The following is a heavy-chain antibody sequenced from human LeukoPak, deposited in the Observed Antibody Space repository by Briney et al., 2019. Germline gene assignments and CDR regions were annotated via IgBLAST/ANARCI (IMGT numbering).Heavy chain of an antibody. Sequence: SETLSLTCTVSGGSISSYYWSWIRQPAGKGLEWIGRIYTSGSTNYNPSLKSRVAMSVGTSKNQFSLKLSSVTAADTAVYYCARSTVTSSWFDPWGQGTLVTVSS. CDR3: ARSTVTSSWFDP. CDR1: GGSISSYY. V-gene: IGHV4-4*07. J-gene: IGHJ5*02. CDR2: IYTSGST. D-gene: IGHD4-17*01.